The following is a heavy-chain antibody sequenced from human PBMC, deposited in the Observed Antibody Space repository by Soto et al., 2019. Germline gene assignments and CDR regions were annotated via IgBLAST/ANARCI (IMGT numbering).Heavy chain of an antibody. J-gene: IGHJ5*02. CDR2: IIPIFGTA. D-gene: IGHD6-13*01. Sequence: ASVKVSCKASGGTFSSYAISWVRQAPGQGLEWMGGIIPIFGTANYAQKFQGRVTITADESTSTAYMELSSLRSEDTAVYYCARDNRKTEAEPINWFDPWGQGTLVTVSS. V-gene: IGHV1-69*13. CDR3: ARDNRKTEAEPINWFDP. CDR1: GGTFSSYA.